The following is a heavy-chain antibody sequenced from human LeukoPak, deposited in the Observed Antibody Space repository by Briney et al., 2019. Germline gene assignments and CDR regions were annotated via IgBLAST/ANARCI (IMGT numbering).Heavy chain of an antibody. J-gene: IGHJ4*02. CDR1: GGSFSGYY. CDR2: INHSGST. D-gene: IGHD1-1*01. CDR3: ARVLPPTGRYFDY. Sequence: ASETLSLTCAVYGGSFSGYYWSWIRQPPGKRLEWIGEINHSGSTNYNPSLKSRVTISVDTSKNQFSLKLSSVTAADTAVYYCARVLPPTGRYFDYWGQGTLVTVSS. V-gene: IGHV4-34*01.